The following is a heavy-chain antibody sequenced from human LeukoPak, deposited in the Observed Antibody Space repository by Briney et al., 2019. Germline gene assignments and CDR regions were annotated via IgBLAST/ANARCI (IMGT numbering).Heavy chain of an antibody. CDR2: IQHNGSNK. V-gene: IGHV3-30*02. Sequence: GGSLRLSCAASGFTFSTYGMHWVRQAPGQGLEWVAFIQHNGSNKYYEDSVKGRFTVSRDNSTNTLYLQMNSLRTEDTALDYCVSGDEIKYWGQGTLVTVSS. J-gene: IGHJ4*02. D-gene: IGHD2-21*02. CDR1: GFTFSTYG. CDR3: VSGDEIKY.